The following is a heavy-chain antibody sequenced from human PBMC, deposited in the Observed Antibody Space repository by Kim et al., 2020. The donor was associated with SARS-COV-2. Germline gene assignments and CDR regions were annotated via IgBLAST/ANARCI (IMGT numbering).Heavy chain of an antibody. CDR3: ARTIFGVVTTFDY. J-gene: IGHJ4*02. Sequence: RPSIQARVTISADESISAAYLQWSSLKASDTAMYYCARTIFGVVTTFDYWGQGTLVTVSS. D-gene: IGHD3-3*01. V-gene: IGHV5-10-1*01.